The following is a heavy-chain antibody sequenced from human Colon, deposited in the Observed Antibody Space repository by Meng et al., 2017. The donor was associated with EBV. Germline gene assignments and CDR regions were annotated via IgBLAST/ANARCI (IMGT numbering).Heavy chain of an antibody. D-gene: IGHD4-17*01. V-gene: IGHV4-31*03. CDR2: IYYSGST. CDR3: ASLYGDSSVWYLDL. J-gene: IGHJ2*01. CDR1: GGSISSGNHY. Sequence: QVQLQESGPGLVKPSQTLSLTCTVPGGSISSGNHYWSWIRQHPGKGLEYIGYIYYSGSTYYNPPLKSRVIISVDTSKNQFSLRLNPVTAADTAVYYCASLYGDSSVWYLDLWGRGTLVTVSS.